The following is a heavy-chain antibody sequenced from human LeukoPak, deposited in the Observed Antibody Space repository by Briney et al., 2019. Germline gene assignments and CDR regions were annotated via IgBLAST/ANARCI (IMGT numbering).Heavy chain of an antibody. CDR2: TYYRSKWYD. D-gene: IGHD6-13*01. Sequence: SQTLSLTRAISGDSVSSNSVTWNWIRQSPSRGLEWLGRTYYRSKWYDDYAISVKSRITINPDTSKNQFSLQLNSVTPEDTAVYYCARVLTAGNQYYFDYWGQGTLVTVSS. CDR1: GDSVSSNSVT. V-gene: IGHV6-1*01. J-gene: IGHJ4*02. CDR3: ARVLTAGNQYYFDY.